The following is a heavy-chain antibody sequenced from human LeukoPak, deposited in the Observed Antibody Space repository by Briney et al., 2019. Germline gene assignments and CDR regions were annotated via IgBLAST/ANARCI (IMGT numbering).Heavy chain of an antibody. J-gene: IGHJ4*02. Sequence: GGSLRLSCAASGFTFSSYGMSWVRQAPGKGLEWVSAISGSGGSTDYADSVKGRFTISRDNAKNSLYLQMNSLRAEDTAVYYCAKVRGSPHPLQYYFDYWGQGTLVTVSS. CDR2: ISGSGGST. D-gene: IGHD1-26*01. CDR1: GFTFSSYG. V-gene: IGHV3-23*01. CDR3: AKVRGSPHPLQYYFDY.